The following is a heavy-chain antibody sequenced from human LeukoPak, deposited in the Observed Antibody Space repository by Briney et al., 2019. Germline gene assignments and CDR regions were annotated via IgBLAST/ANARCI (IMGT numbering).Heavy chain of an antibody. CDR2: ISGSGGST. CDR3: AKEIAGETYYDILTGYFSSPTYYYYYGMDV. V-gene: IGHV3-23*01. D-gene: IGHD3-9*01. Sequence: GGSLRLSCAASGFTFSSYAMSWVRQAPGKGLEWVSAISGSGGSTYYADSVKGRFTISRDNSKNTLYLQMNSLRAEDTAVYYCAKEIAGETYYDILTGYFSSPTYYYYYGMDVWGQGTTVTVSS. J-gene: IGHJ6*02. CDR1: GFTFSSYA.